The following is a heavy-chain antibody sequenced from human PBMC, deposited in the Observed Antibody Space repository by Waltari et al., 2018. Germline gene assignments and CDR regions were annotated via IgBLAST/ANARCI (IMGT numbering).Heavy chain of an antibody. CDR2: INHSGST. V-gene: IGHV4-34*01. Sequence: QVQLQQWGAGLLKPSETLSLTCAVYGGSFSGYSWSWIRPPPGKGLEWIGEINHSGSTNYNPSLKSRVTISVDTSKNQFSLKLSSVTAADTAVYYCARRGVRYDSSGYQRSYYFDYWGQGTLVTVSS. CDR1: GGSFSGYS. CDR3: ARRGVRYDSSGYQRSYYFDY. D-gene: IGHD3-22*01. J-gene: IGHJ4*02.